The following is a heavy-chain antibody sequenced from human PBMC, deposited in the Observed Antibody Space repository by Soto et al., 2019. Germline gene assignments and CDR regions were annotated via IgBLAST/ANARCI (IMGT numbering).Heavy chain of an antibody. CDR3: ARGLFEAAAGDYYYYYGMDV. D-gene: IGHD6-13*01. Sequence: ASVKVSCKASGYTFTSYGISWVRQAPGQGLEWMGWISAYNGNTNYAQKLQGRVTMTTDTSTSTAYMELRSLRSDDTAVYYCARGLFEAAAGDYYYYYGMDVWGQGTTVTVSS. V-gene: IGHV1-18*01. CDR1: GYTFTSYG. J-gene: IGHJ6*02. CDR2: ISAYNGNT.